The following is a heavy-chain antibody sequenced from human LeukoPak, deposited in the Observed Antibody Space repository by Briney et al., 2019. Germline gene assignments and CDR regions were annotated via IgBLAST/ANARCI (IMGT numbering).Heavy chain of an antibody. D-gene: IGHD3-22*01. CDR1: GFTFSNYW. CDR3: AKDTPRGAMIVVVTFDY. J-gene: IGHJ4*02. CDR2: INTDGSST. V-gene: IGHV3-74*01. Sequence: PGGSLRLSCAASGFTFSNYWMHWVRQAPGKGLVWVSRINTDGSSTNYADSVKGRFTISRDNSKNTLYLQMNSLRAEDTAVYYCAKDTPRGAMIVVVTFDYWGQGTLVTVSS.